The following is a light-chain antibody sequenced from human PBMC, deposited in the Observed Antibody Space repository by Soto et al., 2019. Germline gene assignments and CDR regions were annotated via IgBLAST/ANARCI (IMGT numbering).Light chain of an antibody. CDR2: KAS. Sequence: DIQMTQSPSTLSASVGDRVTITCRASQSLNSWLVWYQQKPGKVPKLLIYKASRLQTGVPSRFSGSESGTDFTLTISSLQPDDFATYYCQQYATYPLTFGGGTKVEIK. CDR1: QSLNSW. V-gene: IGKV1-5*03. J-gene: IGKJ4*01. CDR3: QQYATYPLT.